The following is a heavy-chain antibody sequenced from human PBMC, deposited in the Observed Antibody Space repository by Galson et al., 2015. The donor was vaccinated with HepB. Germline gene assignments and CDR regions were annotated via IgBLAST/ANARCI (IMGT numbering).Heavy chain of an antibody. J-gene: IGHJ4*02. V-gene: IGHV6-1*01. CDR3: ARVEAAAGPYYFDY. CDR2: TYYRSKWYN. CDR1: GDSVSSHSAA. Sequence: CAISGDSVSSHSAAWNWIRQSPSRGLEWLGRTYYRSKWYNDYAVSVKSRITINPDTSKNQFSLQLNSVTPEDTAVYYCARVEAAAGPYYFDYWGQGTLVTVSS. D-gene: IGHD6-13*01.